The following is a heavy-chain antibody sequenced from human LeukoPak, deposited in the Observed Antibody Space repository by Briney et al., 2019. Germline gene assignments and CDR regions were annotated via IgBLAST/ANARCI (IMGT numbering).Heavy chain of an antibody. J-gene: IGHJ6*02. CDR1: GFSLNTTAMC. D-gene: IGHD3-10*01. V-gene: IGHV2-70*11. CDR3: ARTTMVRGDGYYGMDV. CDR2: IDWDDDK. Sequence: ESGPTLVKPTQTLTLTCTFSGFSLNTTAMCVSWIRQPPGKALEWLARIDWDDDKYYSTSLKTRLTISKDSSKNQVVLTMTNMDPVDTATYYCARTTMVRGDGYYGMDVWGQGTTVTVSS.